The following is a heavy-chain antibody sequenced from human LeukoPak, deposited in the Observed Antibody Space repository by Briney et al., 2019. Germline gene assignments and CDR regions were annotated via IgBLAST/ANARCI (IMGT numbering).Heavy chain of an antibody. J-gene: IGHJ3*02. CDR1: GGSINNYY. CDR2: IYDSGST. CDR3: ASLTTADAFDI. V-gene: IGHV4-59*01. D-gene: IGHD3-22*01. Sequence: SETLSLTCAVSGGSINNYYWSWIRQPPGKGLEWIGYIYDSGSTNYNPSLKSRVTTSLDTSKNQVSLELSSVTAADTAVFYCASLTTADAFDIWGQGTMVTVSS.